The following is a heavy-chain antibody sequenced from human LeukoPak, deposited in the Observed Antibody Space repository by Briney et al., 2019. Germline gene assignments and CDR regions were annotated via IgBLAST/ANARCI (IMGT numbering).Heavy chain of an antibody. Sequence: SVKVSCKASGGTFSIYAISWVRQAPGQGLEWMGRIIPILGIANYAQKFQGRVTITADKSTSTAYMELSSLRSEDTAVYYCARDLGCSSTSCYVYYYYGMDVWGQGTTVTASS. J-gene: IGHJ6*02. CDR1: GGTFSIYA. D-gene: IGHD2-2*01. V-gene: IGHV1-69*04. CDR2: IIPILGIA. CDR3: ARDLGCSSTSCYVYYYYGMDV.